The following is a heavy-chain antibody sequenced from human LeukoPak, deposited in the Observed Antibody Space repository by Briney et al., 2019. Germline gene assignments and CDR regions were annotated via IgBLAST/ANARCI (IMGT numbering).Heavy chain of an antibody. Sequence: ASVKVSCKASGYTFTGYYMHWVRQAPGQGLEWMGWINPNSGGTNYAQKFQGRVTMTRDTSISTAYMELSRLRSDDTAVYYCARLLLWFGELLPHDNWFDPWGQGPRSPSPQ. J-gene: IGHJ5*02. D-gene: IGHD3-10*01. CDR1: GYTFTGYY. CDR2: INPNSGGT. V-gene: IGHV1-2*02. CDR3: ARLLLWFGELLPHDNWFDP.